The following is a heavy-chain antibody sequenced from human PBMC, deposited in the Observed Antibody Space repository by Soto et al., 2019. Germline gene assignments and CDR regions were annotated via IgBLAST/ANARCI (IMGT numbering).Heavy chain of an antibody. V-gene: IGHV4-4*02. J-gene: IGHJ4*02. CDR1: DDSVSGTSW. Sequence: SETLCLTCAVSDDSVSGTSWWGWVRQPPGKGLEWIGEIFHTGSTNYNPSLKSRLTISIDKSKNQFSLRLSSLTAADTAMYFCARVSRRGADYWGQGTLVTVSS. CDR3: ARVSRRGADY. CDR2: IFHTGST.